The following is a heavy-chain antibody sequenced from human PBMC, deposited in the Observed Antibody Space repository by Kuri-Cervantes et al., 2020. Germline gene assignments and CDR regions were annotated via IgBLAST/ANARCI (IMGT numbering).Heavy chain of an antibody. CDR3: ARVPPLGLQPNPYFDY. CDR2: ISSSSYI. V-gene: IGHV3-21*01. J-gene: IGHJ4*02. Sequence: GGSLRLSCAASGFTFSSYSMNWVRQAPGKGLEWVSSISSSSYIYYADSVKGRFTISRDNAKNSLYLQMNSLRAEDTAVYYCARVPPLGLQPNPYFDYWGQGTLVTVSS. D-gene: IGHD4-11*01. CDR1: GFTFSSYS.